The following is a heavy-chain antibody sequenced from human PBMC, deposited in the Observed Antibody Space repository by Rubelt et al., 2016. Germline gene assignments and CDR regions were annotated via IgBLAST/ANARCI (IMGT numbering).Heavy chain of an antibody. J-gene: IGHJ4*02. CDR1: GFTFSFYA. CDR2: LSGSGGST. CDR3: VFDF. V-gene: IGHV3-23*04. Sequence: EVQLVESGGGLVQPGGSLRLSCAASGFTFSFYAMSWVRQAPGKGLELVSALSGSGGSTYYADSVKGRFTSARNNSRNTLYLQMNSLRAEDTALYYCVFDFWGQGTRVTVSS.